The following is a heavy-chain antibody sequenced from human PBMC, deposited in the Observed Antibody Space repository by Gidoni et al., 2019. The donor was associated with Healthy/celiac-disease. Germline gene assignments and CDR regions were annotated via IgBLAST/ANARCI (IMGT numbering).Heavy chain of an antibody. CDR3: ARERYYGSGSYYKPCFDY. CDR1: GGSFSGYY. Sequence: QVQLQQWGAGPLKPSETLSLTCAVYGGSFSGYYWSWIRQPPGKGLEWIGEINHSGSTNYNPSLKSRVTISVDTSKNQFSLKLSSVTAADTAVYYCARERYYGSGSYYKPCFDYWGQGTLVTVSS. V-gene: IGHV4-34*01. J-gene: IGHJ4*02. CDR2: INHSGST. D-gene: IGHD3-10*01.